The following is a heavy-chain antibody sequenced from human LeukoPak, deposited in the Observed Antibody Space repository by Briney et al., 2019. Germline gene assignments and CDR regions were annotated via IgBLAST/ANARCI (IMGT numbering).Heavy chain of an antibody. V-gene: IGHV7-4-1*02. J-gene: IGHJ4*02. Sequence: ASVKVSCKASGYTFTSYAMNSVRQAPGQGLEWMGWINTNTGNPTYAQGFTGRFVFSLDTSVSTAYLQISSLKAEDTAVYYCARVNSHYYDSSGLVLPLDYWGQETLVTVSS. D-gene: IGHD3-22*01. CDR3: ARVNSHYYDSSGLVLPLDY. CDR1: GYTFTSYA. CDR2: INTNTGNP.